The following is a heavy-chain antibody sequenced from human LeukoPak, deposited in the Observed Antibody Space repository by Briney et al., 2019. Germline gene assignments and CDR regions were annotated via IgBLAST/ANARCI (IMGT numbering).Heavy chain of an antibody. CDR1: GGSISSYY. Sequence: SETLSLTCTVSGGSISSYYWTWIRQPPGKGLEWIGSIYYTGSTYYNPSLKSRVTISVDTSKNQFSLRLSSVTAADTAVYYCAKIRESIWQACFDYWGQGTLVTISS. CDR2: IYYTGST. D-gene: IGHD6-6*01. CDR3: AKIRESIWQACFDY. J-gene: IGHJ4*02. V-gene: IGHV4-59*12.